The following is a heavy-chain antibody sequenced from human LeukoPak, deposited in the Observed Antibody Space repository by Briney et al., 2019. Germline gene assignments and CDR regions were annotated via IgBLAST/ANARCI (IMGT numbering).Heavy chain of an antibody. J-gene: IGHJ6*03. CDR2: INPNSGGT. Sequence: ASVTVSCKASGYTFTGYYMHWVRQAPGQGLEWMGWINPNSGGTNYAQKFQGRVTMTRDTSISTAYMELSRLRSDDTAVYYCARGYGGNPGYDYYMDVWGKGTTVTVSS. CDR3: ARGYGGNPGYDYYMDV. D-gene: IGHD4-23*01. CDR1: GYTFTGYY. V-gene: IGHV1-2*02.